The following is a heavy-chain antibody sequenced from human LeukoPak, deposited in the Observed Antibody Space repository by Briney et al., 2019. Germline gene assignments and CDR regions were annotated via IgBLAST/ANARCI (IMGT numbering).Heavy chain of an antibody. J-gene: IGHJ4*02. CDR2: IYYSGST. CDR1: GGSISSSSYY. V-gene: IGHV4-39*01. CDR3: ARLSIAVAGTSDY. Sequence: SETLSLTCTVSGGSISSSSYYWCWIRQPPGKGLEWIGSIYYSGSTYYNPSLKRRATMSVDTTKNLFSLKLSSVTAADTAVYYCARLSIAVAGTSDYWGQGTLVTVSS. D-gene: IGHD6-19*01.